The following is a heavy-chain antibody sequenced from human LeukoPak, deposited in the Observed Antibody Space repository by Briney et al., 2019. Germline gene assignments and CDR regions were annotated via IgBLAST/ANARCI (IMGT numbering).Heavy chain of an antibody. CDR1: GDSISRYY. J-gene: IGHJ6*03. CDR3: ARGGYYYYMDV. CDR2: ISHSGST. Sequence: SETLSLTCAVSGDSISRYYWNWIRQPPGKGLEWIGYISHSGSTYYNPSLKSRLTISVDTSKNQFFLKLSSVTAADTAVYYCARGGYYYYMDVWGKGTTVTISS. V-gene: IGHV4-59*12.